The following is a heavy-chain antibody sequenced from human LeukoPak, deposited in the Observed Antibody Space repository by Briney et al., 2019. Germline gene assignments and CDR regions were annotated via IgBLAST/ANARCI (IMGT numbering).Heavy chain of an antibody. Sequence: PGGSLRLSCAASGFTFSSYAMSWVRQAPGKGLEWVSAISGSGGSTYYADSVRGRFTISRDNSKNTLYLQMNSLRAEDTAVYYRAKDGVAGVSSYYYYYGMDVWGQGTTVTVSS. J-gene: IGHJ6*02. D-gene: IGHD2-2*01. CDR2: ISGSGGST. CDR1: GFTFSSYA. V-gene: IGHV3-23*01. CDR3: AKDGVAGVSSYYYYYGMDV.